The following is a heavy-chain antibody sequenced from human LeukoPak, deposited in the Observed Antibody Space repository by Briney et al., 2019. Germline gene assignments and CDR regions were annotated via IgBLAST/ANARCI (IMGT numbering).Heavy chain of an antibody. CDR2: IWDDGITK. Sequence: GRSLRLSCAASGFTFSSYGMHWVRQAPGKGLEWVAVIWDDGITKHYADSVKGRFTISRDNSKNTLYLQMNSLRAEDTAVYYCARDRIMDVWGQGTTVTVSS. J-gene: IGHJ6*02. CDR3: ARDRIMDV. V-gene: IGHV3-33*01. CDR1: GFTFSSYG.